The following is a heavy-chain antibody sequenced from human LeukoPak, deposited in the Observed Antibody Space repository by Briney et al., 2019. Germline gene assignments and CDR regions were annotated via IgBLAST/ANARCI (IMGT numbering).Heavy chain of an antibody. CDR3: ARDPHEDYGDSYYGMDV. J-gene: IGHJ6*02. CDR2: IWYDGSNK. CDR1: GFTFSIFG. D-gene: IGHD4-17*01. V-gene: IGHV3-33*01. Sequence: PGRSLRLSCAASGFTFSIFGMHWVRQAPGKGLEWVAVIWYDGSNKYYADSVKGRFTISRDNSKNTLYLQMNSLRAEDTAVYYCARDPHEDYGDSYYGMDVWGQGTTVTVSS.